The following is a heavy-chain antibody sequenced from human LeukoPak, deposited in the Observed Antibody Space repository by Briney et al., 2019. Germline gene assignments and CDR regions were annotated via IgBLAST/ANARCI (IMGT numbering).Heavy chain of an antibody. Sequence: KPSETLSLTCTVSGGSISSYYWSWIRQPPGKGLEGIGYIYTSGSTNYNPSLKSRVTISVDPSKNQFSLKLSSVTAADTAVYYCARGPQNCGGDCYSFDYWGQGTLVTVSS. CDR1: GGSISSYY. J-gene: IGHJ4*02. CDR2: IYTSGST. CDR3: ARGPQNCGGDCYSFDY. V-gene: IGHV4-4*09. D-gene: IGHD2-21*02.